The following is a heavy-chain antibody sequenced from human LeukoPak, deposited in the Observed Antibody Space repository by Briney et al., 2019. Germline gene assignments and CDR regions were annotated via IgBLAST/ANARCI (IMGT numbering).Heavy chain of an antibody. CDR2: ISAYNGNT. V-gene: IGHV1-18*01. D-gene: IGHD3-22*01. Sequence: ASVKVSCKASGYTFTSYGITWVRQAPGQGLEWMGWISAYNGNTHYAQKLQGRVTMTTDTSTSTAYMDLRSLRSDDTAVYYCARGLFVGDADYWGQGTLVTVSS. CDR1: GYTFTSYG. J-gene: IGHJ4*02. CDR3: ARGLFVGDADY.